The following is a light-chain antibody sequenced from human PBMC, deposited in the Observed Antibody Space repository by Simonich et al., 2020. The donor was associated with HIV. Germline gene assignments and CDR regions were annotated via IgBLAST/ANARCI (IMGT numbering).Light chain of an antibody. CDR3: MQALQTPFT. CDR2: LGS. CDR1: QSLPGSNGYNY. J-gene: IGKJ3*01. V-gene: IGKV2-28*01. Sequence: DIVMTQSPLSLPVTPGEPASISCRCSQSLPGSNGYNYLDWYLQTPGQSPQLLIYLGSNRASGVPDRFSGSGSGTDFTLKISRVEAEDVGVYYCMQALQTPFTFGPGTRVDIK.